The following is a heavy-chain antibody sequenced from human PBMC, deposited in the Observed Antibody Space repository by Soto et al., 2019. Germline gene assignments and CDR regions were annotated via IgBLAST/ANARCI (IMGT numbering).Heavy chain of an antibody. Sequence: GGSLRLSCAASGFTFSSYAMHWVRQAPGKGLEWVAVISYDGSNKYYADSVKGRFTISRDNSKNTLYLQMNSLRSEDTAVYYCARDIKVGWFDPWGQGTLVTVSS. CDR3: ARDIKVGWFDP. CDR1: GFTFSSYA. CDR2: ISYDGSNK. V-gene: IGHV3-30-3*01. J-gene: IGHJ5*02.